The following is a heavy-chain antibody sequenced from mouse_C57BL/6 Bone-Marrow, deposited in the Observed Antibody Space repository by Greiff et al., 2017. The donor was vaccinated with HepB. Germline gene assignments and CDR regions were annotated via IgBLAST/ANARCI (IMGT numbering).Heavy chain of an antibody. D-gene: IGHD3-1*01. Sequence: QVHVKQPGAELVKPGASVKLSCKASGYTFTSYWMHWVKQGPGRGLEWIGRIDPNSGGTKYNEKFKSKATLTVHKPSNTAYMHLNSLTSEDSAVYYCARGASWGQGNALTVSS. CDR3: ARGAS. J-gene: IGHJ2*01. CDR1: GYTFTSYW. V-gene: IGHV1-72*01. CDR2: IDPNSGGT.